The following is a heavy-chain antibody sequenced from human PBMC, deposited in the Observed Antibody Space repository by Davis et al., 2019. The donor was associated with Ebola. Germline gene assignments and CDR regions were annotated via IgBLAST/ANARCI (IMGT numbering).Heavy chain of an antibody. D-gene: IGHD6-19*01. V-gene: IGHV1-69*05. Sequence: AASVKVSCKASGGTFISYAITWVRQAPGQGLEWMGGIIPIFGTANYAQKFQERVTITRDMSTSTAYMELSSLRSEDTAVYYCAAYKGGARTKWLAFDYWGQGTLVTVSS. CDR3: AAYKGGARTKWLAFDY. J-gene: IGHJ4*02. CDR1: GGTFISYA. CDR2: IIPIFGTA.